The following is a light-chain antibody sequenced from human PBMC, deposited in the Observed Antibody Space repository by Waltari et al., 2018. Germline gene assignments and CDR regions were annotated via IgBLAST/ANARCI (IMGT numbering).Light chain of an antibody. V-gene: IGKV3-11*01. Sequence: EIVLTQSPATLPLPPGDRATLSCRSSQSARTYLSRYQQKPGQAPRLLIYDAATRATAIPARFSGSGSGTDFTLTISSLEPEDFAVYYCQLRSKWLRTFGQGTKVEV. CDR1: QSARTY. CDR3: QLRSKWLRT. J-gene: IGKJ1*01. CDR2: DAA.